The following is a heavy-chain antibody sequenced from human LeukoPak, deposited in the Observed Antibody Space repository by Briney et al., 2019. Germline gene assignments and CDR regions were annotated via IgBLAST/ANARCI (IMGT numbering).Heavy chain of an antibody. D-gene: IGHD4-17*01. CDR2: INPNSGGT. V-gene: IGHV1-2*02. CDR1: GYTFTGYY. J-gene: IGHJ4*02. Sequence: GASVKVSCKASGYTFTGYYMHWVRQAPGQGLEWMGWINPNSGGTNYAQKFQGRVTMTRDTSTSTVYMELSSLRSEDTAVYYCARVDPFDGDYTFDYWGQGTLVTVSS. CDR3: ARVDPFDGDYTFDY.